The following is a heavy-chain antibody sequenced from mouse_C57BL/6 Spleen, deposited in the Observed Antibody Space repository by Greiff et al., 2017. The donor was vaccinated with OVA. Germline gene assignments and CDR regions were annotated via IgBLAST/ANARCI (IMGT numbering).Heavy chain of an antibody. CDR1: GYTFTDYY. V-gene: IGHV1-26*01. Sequence: VQLQQSGPELVKPGASVKISCKASGYTFTDYYMNWVKQSHGKSLEWIGDLNPNNGGTSYNQKFKGKATLTVDKSSSTAYMELHSLTSEDSAVYYCARRGDYDDWFAYWGQGTLVTVSA. CDR2: LNPNNGGT. CDR3: ARRGDYDDWFAY. J-gene: IGHJ3*01. D-gene: IGHD2-4*01.